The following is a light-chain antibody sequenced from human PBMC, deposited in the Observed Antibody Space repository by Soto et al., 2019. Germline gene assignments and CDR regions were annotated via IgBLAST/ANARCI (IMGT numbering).Light chain of an antibody. J-gene: IGLJ2*01. CDR3: SSYTSSSTLV. CDR2: DVS. Sequence: QSALTQPASVSESPGQSITISCTGTSSVVGGYNYVSWYQQHPGKAPKLMIYDVSNRPSGVSNRFSGSKSGNTASLTISGLQAEDEADYYCSSYTSSSTLVFGGGTKLTVL. CDR1: SSVVGGYNY. V-gene: IGLV2-14*03.